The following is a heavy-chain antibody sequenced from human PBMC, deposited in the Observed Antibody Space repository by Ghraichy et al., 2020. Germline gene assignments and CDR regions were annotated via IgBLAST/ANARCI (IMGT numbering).Heavy chain of an antibody. V-gene: IGHV4-39*01. Sequence: SETLSLTCTVSGGSISSSSYYWGWIHQPPGKGLEWIGSIYYSGSTYYNPSLKSRVTISVDTSKNQFSLKLSSVTAADTAVYYCARRSEGDTAMGNFDNWGQGTLVTVSS. J-gene: IGHJ4*02. CDR1: GGSISSSSYY. D-gene: IGHD5-18*01. CDR2: IYYSGST. CDR3: ARRSEGDTAMGNFDN.